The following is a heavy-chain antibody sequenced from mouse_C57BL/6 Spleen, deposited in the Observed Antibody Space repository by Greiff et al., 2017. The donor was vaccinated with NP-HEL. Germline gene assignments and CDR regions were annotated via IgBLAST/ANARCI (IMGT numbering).Heavy chain of an antibody. CDR1: GYTFTDYN. CDR3: ARERYYDYDGAFDY. CDR2: INPNNGGT. D-gene: IGHD2-4*01. Sequence: EVQLQQSGPELVKPGASVKIPCKASGYTFTDYNMDWVKQSHGKSLEWIGDINPNNGGTNYNQKFKGKATLTVSKSSSTAYMELRSLTSEDTAVYYCARERYYDYDGAFDYWGQGTTLTVSS. V-gene: IGHV1-18*01. J-gene: IGHJ2*01.